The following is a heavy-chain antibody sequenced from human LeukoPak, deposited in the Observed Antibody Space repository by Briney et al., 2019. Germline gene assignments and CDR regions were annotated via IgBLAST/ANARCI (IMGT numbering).Heavy chain of an antibody. Sequence: GGSPRLSCAASGFTFSSYGMHWVRQAPGKGLEWVAFIRYDGSNKYYADSVKGRFTISRDNSKNTLYLQMNSLRAEDTAVYYCAKDDSGWEYFDYWGQGTLVTVSS. J-gene: IGHJ4*02. CDR2: IRYDGSNK. V-gene: IGHV3-30*02. D-gene: IGHD6-19*01. CDR3: AKDDSGWEYFDY. CDR1: GFTFSSYG.